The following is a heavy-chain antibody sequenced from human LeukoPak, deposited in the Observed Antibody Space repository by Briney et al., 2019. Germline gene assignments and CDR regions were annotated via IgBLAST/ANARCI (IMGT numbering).Heavy chain of an antibody. Sequence: GRSLRLSCAASGFTFSSYGIHWVRQAPGKGLEWVAGVRYDGSDKFHEDYVKGRFTISRDNSKNTVTLQMNSLRAEDTAVYYCARDLYGHFLDYWGQGTVVTVSS. D-gene: IGHD2-8*01. V-gene: IGHV3-33*01. J-gene: IGHJ4*02. CDR1: GFTFSSYG. CDR2: VRYDGSDK. CDR3: ARDLYGHFLDY.